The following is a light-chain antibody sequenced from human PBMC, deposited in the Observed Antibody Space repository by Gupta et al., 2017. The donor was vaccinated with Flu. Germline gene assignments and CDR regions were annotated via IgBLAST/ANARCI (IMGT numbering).Light chain of an antibody. CDR2: GSN. CDR1: SSTIGSNA. V-gene: IGLV1-44*01. J-gene: IGLJ1*01. Sequence: QSVLAQPPSPSGTPGQRVIITCSGSSSTIGSNAVNWYQQVPGTSPKLLIYGSNQRPSGVPDRFAGSKSGTSASLAIRGLQSEDEADYYCAAWDDSLNGHYVFGTGTKVTVL. CDR3: AAWDDSLNGHYV.